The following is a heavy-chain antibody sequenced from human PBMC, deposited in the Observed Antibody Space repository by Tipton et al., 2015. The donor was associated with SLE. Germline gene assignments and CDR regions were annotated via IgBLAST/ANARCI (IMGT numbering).Heavy chain of an antibody. CDR3: ARAPRYGDQRLDY. J-gene: IGHJ4*02. V-gene: IGHV1-69*05. D-gene: IGHD4-17*01. CDR1: GDTFSSYA. Sequence: QSGAEVKKPGSSVRVSCKASGDTFSSYAISWVRQAPGQGLEWMGGIIPIFRTTICAQEFQDRVTITTDESTSTAYMELSGLRSEDTAVYYCARAPRYGDQRLDYWGQGTLVTVSS. CDR2: IIPIFRTT.